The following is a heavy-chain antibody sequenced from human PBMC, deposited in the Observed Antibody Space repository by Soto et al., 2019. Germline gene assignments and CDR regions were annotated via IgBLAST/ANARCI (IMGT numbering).Heavy chain of an antibody. V-gene: IGHV4-59*11. CDR2: IYYSGST. CDR1: GDSIKTHY. D-gene: IGHD3-10*01. J-gene: IGHJ5*02. CDR3: ARFIPSGGRNWLDP. Sequence: SETLSLTCNVTGDSIKTHYWSWIRQAPGKGLEWIGYIYYSGSTLYNPSLKRRVTISADTAKNQFSLRLTSLTAADTAMYYCARFIPSGGRNWLDPWGQGTQVTVSS.